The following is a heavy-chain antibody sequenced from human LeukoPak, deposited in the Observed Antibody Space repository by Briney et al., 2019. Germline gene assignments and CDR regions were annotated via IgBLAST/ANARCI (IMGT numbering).Heavy chain of an antibody. Sequence: GEPLKISCKGSGYSFTNYWIGWVRQIPGKGLEWMGIIYPGDSDPRYSPSFQGQVTISAAKSISTAYLQWSSLKASDTAMYYCARLDILTGSPFDYWGQGTLVTVSS. V-gene: IGHV5-51*01. CDR1: GYSFTNYW. D-gene: IGHD3-9*01. CDR3: ARLDILTGSPFDY. J-gene: IGHJ4*02. CDR2: IYPGDSDP.